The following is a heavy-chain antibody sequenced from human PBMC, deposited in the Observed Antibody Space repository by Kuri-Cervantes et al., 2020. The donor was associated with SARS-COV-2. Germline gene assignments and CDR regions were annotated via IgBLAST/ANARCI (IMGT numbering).Heavy chain of an antibody. CDR2: IYHGGRTYYHPGRT. CDR1: GGSISSTIYY. J-gene: IGHJ6*02. V-gene: IGHV4-39*01. CDR3: ASPRDWYYYGMDV. Sequence: SETLSLTCTVSGGSISSTIYYWGWVRQPPGKGLEWVGSIYHGGRTYYHPGRTYYNPSLQSRVTISVGAPKNQFSLRLSSVTAADTAVYYCASPRDWYYYGMDVWGQGTTVTVSS. D-gene: IGHD3/OR15-3a*01.